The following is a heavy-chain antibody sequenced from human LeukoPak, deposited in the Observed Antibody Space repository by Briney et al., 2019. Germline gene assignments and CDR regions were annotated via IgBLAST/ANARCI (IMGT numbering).Heavy chain of an antibody. CDR3: AKAYSIMVRGVPPVDY. Sequence: GGSLRLSCAASGFIFHNYGMHWVRQAPGKGLEWVAVISYDGSNKYYADSVRGRFTISRDNSKNTLYLQMNSLRAEDTAVYYCAKAYSIMVRGVPPVDYWGQGTQVTVSS. D-gene: IGHD3-10*01. J-gene: IGHJ4*02. CDR2: ISYDGSNK. CDR1: GFIFHNYG. V-gene: IGHV3-30*18.